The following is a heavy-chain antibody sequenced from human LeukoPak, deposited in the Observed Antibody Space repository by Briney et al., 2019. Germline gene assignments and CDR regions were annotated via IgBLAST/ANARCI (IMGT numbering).Heavy chain of an antibody. CDR3: ARHGIVDSSRKYYFDY. CDR2: IYYSGST. CDR1: GGSISTYY. Sequence: KASETLCLTCSVSGGSISTYYWSWIRQPPGKGLEWIGYIYYSGSTSYNPSLKSRVTISVDTSKNQFSLDLSSVTAADTAVYYCARHGIVDSSRKYYFDYWGQGTLVTVSS. D-gene: IGHD6-13*01. J-gene: IGHJ4*02. V-gene: IGHV4-59*08.